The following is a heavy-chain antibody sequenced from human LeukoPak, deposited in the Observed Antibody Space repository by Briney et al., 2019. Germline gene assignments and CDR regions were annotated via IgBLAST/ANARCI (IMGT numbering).Heavy chain of an antibody. CDR1: GFTFSSYG. D-gene: IGHD3-10*01. Sequence: GGSLRLSCAASGFTFSSYGMSWVRQAPGKGLEWVSTISGSGGSTYYADSVKGRFTISRDNSKNTLYLQMNSLRVEDTAVYYCARGSSMLRGPLVIYYFDFWGQGTLVTVSS. J-gene: IGHJ4*02. CDR3: ARGSSMLRGPLVIYYFDF. V-gene: IGHV3-23*01. CDR2: ISGSGGST.